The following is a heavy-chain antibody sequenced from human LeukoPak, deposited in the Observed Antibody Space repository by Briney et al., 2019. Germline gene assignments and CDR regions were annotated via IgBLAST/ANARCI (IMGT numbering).Heavy chain of an antibody. Sequence: KSSETLSLTCVVYGGSFSGYFWSWIRQPPGKGLEWIGEITPSGSTNYSPSLKSRVSISIDTSKKKLSLRLTSVTSADSAVYYCASSFYYDSRDYWGQGTLVTVSS. CDR2: ITPSGST. CDR1: GGSFSGYF. CDR3: ASSFYYDSRDY. D-gene: IGHD3-22*01. V-gene: IGHV4-34*01. J-gene: IGHJ4*02.